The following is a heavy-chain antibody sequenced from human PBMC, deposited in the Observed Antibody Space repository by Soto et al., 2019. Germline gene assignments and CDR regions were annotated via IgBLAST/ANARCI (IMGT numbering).Heavy chain of an antibody. CDR3: ARTYVDIVATLGGYAFDI. V-gene: IGHV1-69*01. D-gene: IGHD5-12*01. CDR2: IIPIFGTA. Sequence: QVQLVQSGAEVKKPGSSVKVSCKASGGTFSSYAISWVRQAPGQGLEWMGGIIPIFGTANYAQKFQGRVTITADESTSTAYMELSSLRSEDTSVYYCARTYVDIVATLGGYAFDIWGQGTMVTVSS. J-gene: IGHJ3*02. CDR1: GGTFSSYA.